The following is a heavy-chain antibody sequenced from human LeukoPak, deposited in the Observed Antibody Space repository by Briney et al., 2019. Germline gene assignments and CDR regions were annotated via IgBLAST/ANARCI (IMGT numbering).Heavy chain of an antibody. CDR1: GGSISSTNW. J-gene: IGHJ4*02. CDR3: AAGSGPYYFDY. D-gene: IGHD3-10*01. V-gene: IGHV4-4*02. Sequence: SETLSLTCTVSGGSISSTNWWSWVRQPPGKGLEWIGEIYHSGSTNYNPSLKSRVTISVDKSKNQFSLKLSSVTAADTAVYYCAAGSGPYYFDYWGQGTLVTVSS. CDR2: IYHSGST.